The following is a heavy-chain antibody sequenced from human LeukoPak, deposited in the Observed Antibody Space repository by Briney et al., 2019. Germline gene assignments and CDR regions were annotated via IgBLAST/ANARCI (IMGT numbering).Heavy chain of an antibody. CDR1: GGTFSSYA. CDR2: IIPIFGTA. CDR3: ARGIEGDYDSSGYYLPHPFGMDV. V-gene: IGHV1-69*13. Sequence: SVKVSCKASGGTFSSYAISWVRQAPGQGLEWMGGIIPIFGTANYAQKFQGRVTITADESTSTAYMELSSLRSEDAAVYYCARGIEGDYDSSGYYLPHPFGMDVWGQGTTVTVSS. D-gene: IGHD3-22*01. J-gene: IGHJ6*02.